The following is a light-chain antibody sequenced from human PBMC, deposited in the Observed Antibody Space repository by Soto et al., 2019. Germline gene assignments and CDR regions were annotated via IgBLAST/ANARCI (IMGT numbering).Light chain of an antibody. Sequence: EIVLTQSPGTLSLSPGETATLSCRASQSVSSTYLAWYQQKPGQAPRLLIYGASSRATGIPDRFSGSGSGTDCTLTISRLEPEDFAVYYCQQYRTFGQGTKVDIK. J-gene: IGKJ1*01. CDR1: QSVSSTY. CDR3: QQYRT. V-gene: IGKV3-20*01. CDR2: GAS.